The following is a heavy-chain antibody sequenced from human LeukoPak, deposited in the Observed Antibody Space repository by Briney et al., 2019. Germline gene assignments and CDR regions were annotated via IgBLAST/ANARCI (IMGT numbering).Heavy chain of an antibody. CDR2: INHSGST. CDR3: ARGVKPRSYGYWRF. J-gene: IGHJ4*02. D-gene: IGHD5-18*01. V-gene: IGHV4-34*01. Sequence: PSETLSLTCAVYGGSFSGYYWSWIRQPPGKGLEWIGEINHSGSTNYNPSLKSRVTISVDTSKNQFSLKLSSVTAADTAVYYCARGVKPRSYGYWRFWGQGTLVTVSS. CDR1: GGSFSGYY.